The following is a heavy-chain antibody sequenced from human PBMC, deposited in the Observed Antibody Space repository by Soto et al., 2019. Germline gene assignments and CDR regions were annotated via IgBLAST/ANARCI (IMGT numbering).Heavy chain of an antibody. Sequence: QVQLVQSGAEVKKPGSSVKVSCKASGGTFSTSAISWVRQAPGQGLEWVGGIMPVFPTPDYAQNFQGRVTIPADXSXTXAXVELTSLRADATAVYYCARDKDRLQLGGNYYYILDVWGQGTAITVSS. CDR3: ARDKDRLQLGGNYYYILDV. CDR1: GGTFSTSA. CDR2: IMPVFPTP. V-gene: IGHV1-69*12. J-gene: IGHJ6*02. D-gene: IGHD1-1*01.